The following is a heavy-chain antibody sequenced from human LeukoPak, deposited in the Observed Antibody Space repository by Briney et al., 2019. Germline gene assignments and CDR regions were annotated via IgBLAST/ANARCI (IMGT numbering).Heavy chain of an antibody. D-gene: IGHD2-15*01. J-gene: IGHJ6*03. CDR2: INPNSGGT. Sequence: ASVKVSCKASGYTFTGYYMHWVRQAPGQGLEWMGWINPNSGGTNYAQKFQGRVTMTRDTSISTAYMELSSLRSEDTAVYYCARGSDCSGGSCYSLDVWGKGTTVTISS. V-gene: IGHV1-2*02. CDR1: GYTFTGYY. CDR3: ARGSDCSGGSCYSLDV.